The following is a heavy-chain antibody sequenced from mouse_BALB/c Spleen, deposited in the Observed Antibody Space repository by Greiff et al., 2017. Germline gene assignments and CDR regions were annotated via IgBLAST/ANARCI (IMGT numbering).Heavy chain of an antibody. V-gene: IGHV5-17*02. CDR3: ARAGNPTYAMDY. Sequence: DVKLVESGGGLVQPGGSRKLSCAASGFTFSSFGMHWVRQAPEKGLEWVAYISSGSSTIYYADTVKGRFTISRDNPKNTLFLQMTSLRSEDTAMYYCARAGNPTYAMDYWGQGTSVTVSS. CDR1: GFTFSSFG. J-gene: IGHJ4*01. CDR2: ISSGSSTI. D-gene: IGHD2-1*01.